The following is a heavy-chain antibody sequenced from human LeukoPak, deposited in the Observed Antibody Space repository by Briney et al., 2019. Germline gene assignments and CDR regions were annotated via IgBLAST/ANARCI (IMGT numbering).Heavy chain of an antibody. D-gene: IGHD3-9*01. CDR3: ARDRVGSVLRYFDWLLRIDMGFDY. CDR1: GYTFTSYD. V-gene: IGHV1-8*03. CDR2: MNPNSGNT. J-gene: IGHJ4*02. Sequence: ASVKVSCKASGYTFTSYDINWVRQATGQGLEWMGWMNPNSGNTGYAQKFQGRVTITRNTSISTAYMELRSLRSDDTAVYYCARDRVGSVLRYFDWLLRIDMGFDYWGQGTLVTVSS.